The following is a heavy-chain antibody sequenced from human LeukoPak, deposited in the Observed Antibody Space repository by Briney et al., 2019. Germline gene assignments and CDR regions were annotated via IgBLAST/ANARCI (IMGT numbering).Heavy chain of an antibody. CDR3: AKDLRVMGSGWRRIFDY. CDR1: GFTFSSYA. D-gene: IGHD6-19*01. CDR2: ISGSGGST. Sequence: GGSLRLSCAASGFTFSSYAMSWVRQAPGKGLEWVSAISGSGGSTYYADSVKGRFTISRDNSKNTLYLQMNSLRAEDTAVYYCAKDLRVMGSGWRRIFDYWGQGTLVTVSS. J-gene: IGHJ4*02. V-gene: IGHV3-23*01.